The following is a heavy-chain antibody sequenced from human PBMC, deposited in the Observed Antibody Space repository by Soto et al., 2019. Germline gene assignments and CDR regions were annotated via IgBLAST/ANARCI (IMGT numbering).Heavy chain of an antibody. CDR2: INHSGTI. CDR3: ARAGAARVRGSIGGFDY. Sequence: QVHLQQWGAGLLKPSETLSLTCAVNGGAFNGYYWTWIRQSPGKELQWIGEINHSGTIDYNPSLKGRVTFSVVTSKKQFSLTLTSVNAADTAVYYCARAGAARVRGSIGGFDYWGQGTVVTVSS. J-gene: IGHJ4*02. D-gene: IGHD3-10*01. V-gene: IGHV4-34*01. CDR1: GGAFNGYY.